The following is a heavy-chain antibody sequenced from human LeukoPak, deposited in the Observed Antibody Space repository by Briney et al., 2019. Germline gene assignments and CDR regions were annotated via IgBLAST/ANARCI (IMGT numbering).Heavy chain of an antibody. CDR2: ISYDGSNK. V-gene: IGHV3-30-3*01. Sequence: GGSLRLSCAASGFTFSSYAMHWVRQAPGKGLEWVAVISYDGSNKYYADSVKGRFTISRDNSKNTLYLQMNSLRAEDTAVYYCAKAQVRGPYYFDYWGQGTLVIVSS. CDR3: AKAQVRGPYYFDY. D-gene: IGHD3-10*01. CDR1: GFTFSSYA. J-gene: IGHJ4*02.